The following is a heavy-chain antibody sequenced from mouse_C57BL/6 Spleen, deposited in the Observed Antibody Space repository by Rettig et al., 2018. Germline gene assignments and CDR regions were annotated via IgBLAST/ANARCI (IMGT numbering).Heavy chain of an antibody. J-gene: IGHJ4*01. CDR3: ARLQRDYAMDY. Sequence: QVPEKGLEWVANINYDGSSTYYLDSLKSRFIISRDNAKNILYLQMSSLKSEDTATYYCARLQRDYAMDYWGQGTSVTVSS. CDR2: INYDGSST. D-gene: IGHD6-1*01. V-gene: IGHV5-16*01.